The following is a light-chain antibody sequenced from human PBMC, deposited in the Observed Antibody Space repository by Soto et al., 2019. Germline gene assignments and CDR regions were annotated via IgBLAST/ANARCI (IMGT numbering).Light chain of an antibody. Sequence: DIQMTQSPSSVSASVGDTVTISCRASQGISTWLAWYQQKPGKAPKLLIYAASYLQNGVPSRFSGRGSGTDFTLTISSLQPEDFVTYYCQQDNSFPRTFGQGTKLEIK. CDR2: AAS. CDR1: QGISTW. CDR3: QQDNSFPRT. V-gene: IGKV1-12*01. J-gene: IGKJ2*02.